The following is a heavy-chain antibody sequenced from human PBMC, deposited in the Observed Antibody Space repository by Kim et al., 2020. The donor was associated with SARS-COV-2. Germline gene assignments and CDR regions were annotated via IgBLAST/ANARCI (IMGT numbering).Heavy chain of an antibody. CDR1: GFTSTAHG. D-gene: IGHD3-3*01. CDR2: ISSNGGKK. J-gene: IGHJ4*02. V-gene: IGHV3-30*03. CDR3: ARGAVPGNYPIYY. Sequence: GGSLRLSCEASGFTSTAHGMHWVRQAPGKGLEWMAVISSNGGKKYYADFVKGHCTVSRDYSQSILYLEMKNLRGEDTAMYFCARGAVPGNYPIYYYDQGT.